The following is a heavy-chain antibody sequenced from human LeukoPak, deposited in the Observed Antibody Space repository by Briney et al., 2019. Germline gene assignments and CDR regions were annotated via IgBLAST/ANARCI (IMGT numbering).Heavy chain of an antibody. Sequence: GSLRLSCAASGFTFSIYARSWVRQAPGKGGEWGSAISGSGGSTYYADSVKGRFTIARDKSKNTLYMQMNSLRAEDTDVYYCAKVGSSWTGYCYGMDVWGQGTTVTVSS. V-gene: IGHV3-23*01. J-gene: IGHJ6*02. CDR1: GFTFSIYA. CDR3: AKVGSSWTGYCYGMDV. CDR2: ISGSGGST. D-gene: IGHD6-13*01.